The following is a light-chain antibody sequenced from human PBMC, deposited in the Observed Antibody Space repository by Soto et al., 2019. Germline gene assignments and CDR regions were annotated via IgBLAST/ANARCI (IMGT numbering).Light chain of an antibody. CDR2: AVS. CDR1: SSDVGAYNY. J-gene: IGLJ3*02. CDR3: SSYTTTPTNTGV. V-gene: IGLV2-14*01. Sequence: QSVLTQPASVSGSPGQSITISCTGTSSDVGAYNYVSWYQQYPGKAPKLMIYAVSNRPSGVSNRFSGSKSGNRASLTISGLQAEDEAEYDCSSYTTTPTNTGVFGGGTQLTVL.